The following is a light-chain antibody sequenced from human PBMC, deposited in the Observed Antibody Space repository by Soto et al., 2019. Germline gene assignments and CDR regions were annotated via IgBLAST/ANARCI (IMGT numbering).Light chain of an antibody. J-gene: IGLJ2*01. CDR2: EVS. CDR3: CSYTNSTSAV. Sequence: QSALTQPASVSGSPGQSITISCTGTSSDVGRYNYVSWFQQHPGKAPKLMIFEVSTRPSGVSNRFSGSKSGNTASLTISGLQIEDEADYYCCSYTNSTSAVFGGGTKLTVL. V-gene: IGLV2-14*01. CDR1: SSDVGRYNY.